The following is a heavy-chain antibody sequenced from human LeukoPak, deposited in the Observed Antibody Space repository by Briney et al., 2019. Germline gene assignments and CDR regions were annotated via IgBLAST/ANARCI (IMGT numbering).Heavy chain of an antibody. Sequence: SETLSLTCAVSGYSISSGYYWGWIRQPPGKGLEWIGSIYHSGSAYYNPSLKSRVTISVDTSKNQFSLKLSSVTAADTAVYYCARSTPRDAFDIWGKGQWSPSLQ. CDR2: IYHSGSA. CDR3: ARSTPRDAFDI. CDR1: GYSISSGYY. V-gene: IGHV4-38-2*01. D-gene: IGHD2-2*01. J-gene: IGHJ3*02.